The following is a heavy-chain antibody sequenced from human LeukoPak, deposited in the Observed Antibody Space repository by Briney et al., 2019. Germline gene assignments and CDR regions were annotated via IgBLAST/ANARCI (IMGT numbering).Heavy chain of an antibody. CDR3: AKVLERDYYDSSGYYHFDY. Sequence: GGSLRLSCAASGFTFSSYAMSWVRQAPGKGLEWVSAISGSGGSTYYADSVKGRFTISRDNSENTLYLQMNSLRAEDTAVYYCAKVLERDYYDSSGYYHFDYWGQGTLVTVSS. D-gene: IGHD3-22*01. CDR1: GFTFSSYA. CDR2: ISGSGGST. J-gene: IGHJ4*02. V-gene: IGHV3-23*01.